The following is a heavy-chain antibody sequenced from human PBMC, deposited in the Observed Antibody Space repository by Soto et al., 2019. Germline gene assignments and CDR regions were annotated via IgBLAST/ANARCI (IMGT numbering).Heavy chain of an antibody. CDR2: ISDDGSNK. V-gene: IGHV3-30*18. CDR1: GFTFSTYG. Sequence: QVQLVESGGGVVQPGRSLRLSCAASGFTFSTYGMHWVRQAPGKGLEWVAVISDDGSNKNYADSVKGRFTISRDISKNTVYLQMNSLRAEDTAVYYCAKGSSSWFYPFFDFWGQGTLVTVSS. J-gene: IGHJ4*02. D-gene: IGHD6-13*01. CDR3: AKGSSSWFYPFFDF.